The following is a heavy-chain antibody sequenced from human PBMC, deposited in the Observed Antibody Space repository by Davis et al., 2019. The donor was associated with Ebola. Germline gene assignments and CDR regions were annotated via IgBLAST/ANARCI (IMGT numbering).Heavy chain of an antibody. D-gene: IGHD6-19*01. V-gene: IGHV5-51*01. CDR3: ASTGRGWYALTYYYGMDV. J-gene: IGHJ6*02. CDR1: GYSFTNYW. CDR2: IYPGDSDT. Sequence: GGSLRLSCKGSGYSFTNYWIAWVRQMPGKGPEWMGIIYPGDSDTRYSPSFQGQVTISADKSISTAYLQWSSLKASDTAMYYCASTGRGWYALTYYYGMDVWGQGTTVTVSS.